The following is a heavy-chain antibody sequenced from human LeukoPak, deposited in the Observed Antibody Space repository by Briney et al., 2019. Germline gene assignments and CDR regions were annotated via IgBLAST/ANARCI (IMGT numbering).Heavy chain of an antibody. Sequence: GGSLRLSCAASGFTFSSYSMNWVRQAPGKGLEWVSYISSSSSTIYYADSVKGRFTISRDNAKYSLYLQMNSLRAEDTAVYYCARGGSYYNNWFDPWGQGTLVTVSS. V-gene: IGHV3-48*01. D-gene: IGHD1-26*01. J-gene: IGHJ5*02. CDR1: GFTFSSYS. CDR3: ARGGSYYNNWFDP. CDR2: ISSSSSTI.